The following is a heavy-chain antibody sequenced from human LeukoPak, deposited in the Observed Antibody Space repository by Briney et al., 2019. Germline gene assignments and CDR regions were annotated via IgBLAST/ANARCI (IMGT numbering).Heavy chain of an antibody. CDR1: GFSISSYY. D-gene: IGHD2-2*01. CDR2: IYYSGST. Sequence: PSETLSLTCTVSGFSISSYYWSWIRQPPGKGLEWLGYIYYSGSTNYNPSLKSRVTISVDTSKNQFSLKLSSVTAADTAVYYCARGAVGYCSSTSCYAMDVWGKGTTVTVSS. V-gene: IGHV4-59*01. CDR3: ARGAVGYCSSTSCYAMDV. J-gene: IGHJ6*03.